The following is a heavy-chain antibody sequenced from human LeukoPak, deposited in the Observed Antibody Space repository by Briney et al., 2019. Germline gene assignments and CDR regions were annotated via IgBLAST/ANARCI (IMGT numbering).Heavy chain of an antibody. CDR3: GRSAGFVHFDH. V-gene: IGHV4-39*07. CDR2: INYYGKT. D-gene: IGHD3-16*01. J-gene: IGHJ4*02. CDR1: GNSISSSSYY. Sequence: SETLSLTCTVSGNSISSSSYYWVWIRQPPGKGLEWIGSINYYGKTYYNPSVKSRVTISVDTSKNQFSLMVRSVTAADTAVCYCGRSAGFVHFDHWGQGTLVTVTS.